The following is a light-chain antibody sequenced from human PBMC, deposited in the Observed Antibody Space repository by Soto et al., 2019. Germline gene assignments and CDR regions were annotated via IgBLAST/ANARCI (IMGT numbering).Light chain of an antibody. Sequence: DIQMTQSPSSLSASVGDRVTITCRASQSISNYLNWYQQKPGKAPKLLIYTASNLQSGVPSRFSGSGSGTEFTLTVTSLQSEDFAVYSCQQYKMWPPYTFGQGTKVDIK. CDR3: QQYKMWPPYT. V-gene: IGKV1-39*01. CDR1: QSISNY. J-gene: IGKJ2*01. CDR2: TAS.